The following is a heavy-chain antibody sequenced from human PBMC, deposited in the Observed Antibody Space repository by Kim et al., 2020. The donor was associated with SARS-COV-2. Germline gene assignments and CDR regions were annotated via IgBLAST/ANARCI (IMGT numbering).Heavy chain of an antibody. CDR2: INHSGST. D-gene: IGHD3-3*01. Sequence: SETLSLTCAVYGGSFSGYYWSWIRQPPGKGLEWIGEINHSGSTNYNPSLKSRVTISVDTSKNQFSLKLSSVTAADTAVYYCAREYDDFDYWGQGTLVTVSS. CDR1: GGSFSGYY. CDR3: AREYDDFDY. J-gene: IGHJ4*02. V-gene: IGHV4-34*01.